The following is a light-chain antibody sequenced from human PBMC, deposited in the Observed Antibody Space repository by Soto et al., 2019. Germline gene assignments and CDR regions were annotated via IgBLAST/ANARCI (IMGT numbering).Light chain of an antibody. Sequence: EIVLTQSPATLSLSPGERATLSCRASQSVSSYLAWYQQKPGQAPRLLIYDASNRATGIPARFSGSWSGTDFTLLISSLEPEDFAVYYCQQRSNWPPITFGQGTRLEIK. V-gene: IGKV3-11*01. CDR1: QSVSSY. J-gene: IGKJ5*01. CDR2: DAS. CDR3: QQRSNWPPIT.